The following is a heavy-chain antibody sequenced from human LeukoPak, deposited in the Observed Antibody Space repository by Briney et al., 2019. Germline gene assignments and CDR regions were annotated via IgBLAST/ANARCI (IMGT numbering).Heavy chain of an antibody. V-gene: IGHV4-59*01. Sequence: SETLSLTCSVSGGSIGRYYWSWIRQPPGKGLEWIGHIYYSGNTNYNPSLKSRVTISVDTSKNQFSLKLSSVTAADTAMYYCARSGRGYSYGPDYWGQGTLVTVSS. CDR2: IYYSGNT. D-gene: IGHD5-18*01. CDR1: GGSIGRYY. J-gene: IGHJ4*02. CDR3: ARSGRGYSYGPDY.